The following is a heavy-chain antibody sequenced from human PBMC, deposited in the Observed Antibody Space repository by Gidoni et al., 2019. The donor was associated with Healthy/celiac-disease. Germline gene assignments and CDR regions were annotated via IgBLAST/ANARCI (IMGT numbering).Heavy chain of an antibody. CDR2: ISWNSGSI. V-gene: IGHV3-9*01. CDR3: AKDRYCSSTSCPPAFDI. D-gene: IGHD2-2*01. CDR1: GFTFDDYA. J-gene: IGHJ3*02. Sequence: EVQLVESGGGLVQPGRSLRLSCAASGFTFDDYAMHWVRQAPGKGLEWVSGISWNSGSIGYADSVKGRFTISRDNAKNSLYLQMNSLRAEDTALYYCAKDRYCSSTSCPPAFDIWGQGTMVTVSS.